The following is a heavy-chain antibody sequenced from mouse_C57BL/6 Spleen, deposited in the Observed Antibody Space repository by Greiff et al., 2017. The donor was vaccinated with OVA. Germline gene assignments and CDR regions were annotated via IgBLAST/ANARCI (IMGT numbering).Heavy chain of an antibody. V-gene: IGHV3-6*01. D-gene: IGHD1-1*01. CDR2: ISYDGSN. CDR3: ARASITTVVAYYFDY. CDR1: GYSITSGYY. Sequence: EVQLVESGPGLVKPSQSLSLTCSVTGYSITSGYYWNWIRQFPGNKLEWMGYISYDGSNNYNPSLKNRISITRDTSKNQFFLKLNSVTTEDTATYYCARASITTVVAYYFDYWGQGTTLTVSS. J-gene: IGHJ2*01.